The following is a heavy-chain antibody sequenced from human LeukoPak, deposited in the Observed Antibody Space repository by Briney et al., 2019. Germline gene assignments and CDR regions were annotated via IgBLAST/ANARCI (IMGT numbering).Heavy chain of an antibody. Sequence: GGSLRLSCAASGFTFSSYAMHWVRQAPGKGLEYVSAISSNGGSTYYANSVKGRFTISRDNSKNTLYLQMGSLRAEDMAVYYCARESTVVGYKNWFDPWGQGTLVTVSS. CDR2: ISSNGGST. J-gene: IGHJ5*02. D-gene: IGHD4-23*01. CDR3: ARESTVVGYKNWFDP. CDR1: GFTFSSYA. V-gene: IGHV3-64*01.